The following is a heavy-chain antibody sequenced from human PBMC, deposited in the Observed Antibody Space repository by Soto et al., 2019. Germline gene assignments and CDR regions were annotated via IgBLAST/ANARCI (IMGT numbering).Heavy chain of an antibody. D-gene: IGHD2-2*01. CDR3: ARDLAVGWFDP. CDR1: GYTFTSYS. CDR2: INVYNGNK. Sequence: QVQLVQSGAEVKKPGASVKVSCKTSGYTFTSYSISWVRQAPGQGLEWMGWINVYNGNKKYAQNLQGRVTMTTDTATRTGYMELRSLRSDDTAVYYCARDLAVGWFDPWGQGTLVTVSS. V-gene: IGHV1-18*01. J-gene: IGHJ5*02.